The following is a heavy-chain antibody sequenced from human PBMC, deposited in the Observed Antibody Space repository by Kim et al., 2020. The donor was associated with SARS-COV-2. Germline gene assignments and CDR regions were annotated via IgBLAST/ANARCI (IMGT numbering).Heavy chain of an antibody. D-gene: IGHD3-22*01. Sequence: STSYADSVKGRFTISRDNAKNTLYLQMNSLRAEDTAVYYCARGITMIVDYWGQGTLVTVSS. CDR3: ARGITMIVDY. CDR2: ST. V-gene: IGHV3-74*01. J-gene: IGHJ4*02.